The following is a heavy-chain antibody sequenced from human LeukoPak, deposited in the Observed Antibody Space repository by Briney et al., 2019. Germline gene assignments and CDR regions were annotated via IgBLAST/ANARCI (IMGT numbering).Heavy chain of an antibody. V-gene: IGHV3-23*01. CDR1: GFTFSSYA. Sequence: GGSLRLSCAGSGFTFSSYAMSWVRQAPGKGLEWVSVISSTGGSTFYADSVKGRFTISRDNSKSTMFLQMNSLRAEDTAVYYCAKDGGLWVSAHWGDSWGRGTLVTVSS. CDR2: ISSTGGST. D-gene: IGHD7-27*01. J-gene: IGHJ4*02. CDR3: AKDGGLWVSAHWGDS.